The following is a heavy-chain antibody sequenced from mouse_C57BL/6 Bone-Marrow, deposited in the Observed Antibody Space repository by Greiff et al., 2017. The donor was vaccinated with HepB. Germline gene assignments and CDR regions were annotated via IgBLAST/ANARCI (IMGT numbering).Heavy chain of an antibody. CDR1: GYTFTSYG. V-gene: IGHV1-81*01. D-gene: IGHD6-1*01. CDR3: ARRDLSRAICDGGPYYAMDY. J-gene: IGHJ4*01. CDR2: IYPRSGNT. Sequence: QVQLQQPGAELARPGASVKLSCKASGYTFTSYGISWVKQRTGQGLEWIGEIYPRSGNTYYNEKFKGKATLTADKSSSTAYMELRSLTSEDSAVYFCARRDLSRAICDGGPYYAMDYWGQGTSVTVSS.